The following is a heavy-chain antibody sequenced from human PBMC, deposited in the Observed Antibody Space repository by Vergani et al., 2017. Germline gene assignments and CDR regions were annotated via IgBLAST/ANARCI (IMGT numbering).Heavy chain of an antibody. CDR3: ARVPSGTTKELDY. J-gene: IGHJ4*02. V-gene: IGHV3-23*01. CDR2: ISGSGGST. D-gene: IGHD1-1*01. CDR1: GFTFSSYA. Sequence: EVQLLESGGGLVQPGGSLRLSCAASGFTFSSYAMSWVRQAPGKGLEWVSAISGSGGSTYYADSVKGRFTISRDNSRNTVFLQMSSLRADDTAVYYCARVPSGTTKELDYWGQGTLVTVSS.